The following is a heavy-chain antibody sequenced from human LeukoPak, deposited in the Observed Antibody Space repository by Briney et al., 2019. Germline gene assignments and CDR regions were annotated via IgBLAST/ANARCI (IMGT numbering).Heavy chain of an antibody. CDR2: ISSSSSYI. D-gene: IGHD1-7*01. Sequence: GGSLRLSCAASGFTFSSYTMNWVRQAPGKGLEWVSSISSSSSYIYYADSVKGRFTISRDNAKNSLYLQMNSLRAEDTAAYYCARDGLELRSDYWGQGTLVTVSS. J-gene: IGHJ4*02. CDR3: ARDGLELRSDY. CDR1: GFTFSSYT. V-gene: IGHV3-21*01.